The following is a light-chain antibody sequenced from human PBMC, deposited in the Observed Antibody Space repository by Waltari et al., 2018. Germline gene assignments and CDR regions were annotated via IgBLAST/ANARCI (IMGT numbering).Light chain of an antibody. CDR1: SSNIGRNY. V-gene: IGLV1-51*01. CDR2: DNN. Sequence: QSVLTQPPSVSAAPGQKVTISCSGSSSNIGRNYVSWYQHLPGTAPKLLTYDNNRRPLGIPDRFSGSKSGTSATLGITGLQTGDEADYYCGAWDNSLDIVVFGGGTKLTVL. J-gene: IGLJ2*01. CDR3: GAWDNSLDIVV.